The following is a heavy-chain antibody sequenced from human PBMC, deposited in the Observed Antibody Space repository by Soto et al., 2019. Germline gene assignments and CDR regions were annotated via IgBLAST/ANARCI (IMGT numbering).Heavy chain of an antibody. CDR3: ARGRHVDTAMVRDYYYYGMDV. Sequence: QVQLVQSGAEVKKPGSSVKVSCKASGGTFSSYAISWVRQAPGQGLEWMGGIIPIFGTANYAQKFQGRVTITADESTSTAYMELSSLRSEETAVYYCARGRHVDTAMVRDYYYYGMDVWGQGTTVTVSS. CDR2: IIPIFGTA. J-gene: IGHJ6*02. D-gene: IGHD5-18*01. CDR1: GGTFSSYA. V-gene: IGHV1-69*01.